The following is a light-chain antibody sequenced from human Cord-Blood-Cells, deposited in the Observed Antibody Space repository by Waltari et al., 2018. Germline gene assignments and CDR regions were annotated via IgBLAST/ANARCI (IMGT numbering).Light chain of an antibody. Sequence: QSVLTQPPSASGTPGQRVTIACSGSSSNIGRNYVYWYQQLPRTAPKLRINRNKTRPSGVPDRFSGSKSGTSASLAISGLRSEDEADYYCAAWDDSLSGYVFGTGTKVTVL. J-gene: IGLJ1*01. CDR1: SSNIGRNY. V-gene: IGLV1-47*01. CDR3: AAWDDSLSGYV. CDR2: RNK.